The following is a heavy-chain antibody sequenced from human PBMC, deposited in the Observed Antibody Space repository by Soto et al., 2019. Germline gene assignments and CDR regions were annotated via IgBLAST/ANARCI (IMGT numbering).Heavy chain of an antibody. J-gene: IGHJ4*02. V-gene: IGHV3-23*01. Sequence: GGSLRLSCAASGFTFSSYAMSWVRQAPGKGLEWVSAISGSGGSTYYADSVKGRFTISRDNSKSTLYLQMNSLRAEDTAVYYCPRPDGQWLVKFDDWGQGTLVSVSS. CDR3: PRPDGQWLVKFDD. CDR2: ISGSGGST. D-gene: IGHD6-19*01. CDR1: GFTFSSYA.